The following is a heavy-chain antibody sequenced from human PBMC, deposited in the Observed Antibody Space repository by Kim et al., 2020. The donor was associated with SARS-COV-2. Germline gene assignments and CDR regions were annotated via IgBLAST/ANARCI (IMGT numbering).Heavy chain of an antibody. CDR2: IYYSGST. V-gene: IGHV4-59*13. CDR3: ARVSYSSGPGWFDP. CDR1: GGSISSYY. D-gene: IGHD6-19*01. Sequence: SETLSLTCTVSGGSISSYYWSWIRQPPGKGLEWIGYIYYSGSTNYNPSLKSRVTISVDTSKNQFSLKLSSVTAADTAVYYCARVSYSSGPGWFDPWGQGTLVTVSS. J-gene: IGHJ5*02.